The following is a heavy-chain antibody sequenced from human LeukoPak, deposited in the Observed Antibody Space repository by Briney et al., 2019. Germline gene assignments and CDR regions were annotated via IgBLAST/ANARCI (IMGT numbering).Heavy chain of an antibody. CDR2: IIPIFGTA. CDR3: ARAILVRGVIIGGIDY. CDR1: GGTFSSYA. Sequence: ASVKVSCKASGGTFSSYAISWVRQAPGQGLEWMGGIIPIFGTANYAQKFQGRVTITADESTSTAYMELSSLRSEDTAVYCCARAILVRGVIIGGIDYWGQGTQVTVSS. V-gene: IGHV1-69*13. J-gene: IGHJ4*02. D-gene: IGHD3-10*01.